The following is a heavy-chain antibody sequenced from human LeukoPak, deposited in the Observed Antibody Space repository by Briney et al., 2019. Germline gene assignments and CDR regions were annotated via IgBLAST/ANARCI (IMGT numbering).Heavy chain of an antibody. D-gene: IGHD3-3*01. CDR3: SKVPSFSPFGVVILFDY. CDR2: ISGSGGRT. J-gene: IGHJ4*02. V-gene: IGHV3-23*01. CDR1: GFTFSSYA. Sequence: PGGSLRLSCAASGFTFSSYAMSWVRQAPGKGLEWVSAISGSGGRTYYADSVKGRFTISRDNSKNTLYLQMKSLRAEDTAVYYCSKVPSFSPFGVVILFDYWGQGTLVTVSS.